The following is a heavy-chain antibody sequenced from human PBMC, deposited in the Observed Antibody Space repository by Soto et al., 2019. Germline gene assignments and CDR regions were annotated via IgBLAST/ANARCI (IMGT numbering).Heavy chain of an antibody. CDR2: INVCNGNT. Sequence: QVQFVQSGAEVKKPGASVKVSCKTPGYTFTRYNIPWVRQAPGQRLEWMGWINVCNGNTRYSQKFQGRLTLTRDTPGNTAYLELNRLISEDTAVYYCSTPQDYAGGLDSWGQVTLVTVSS. D-gene: IGHD2-2*01. V-gene: IGHV1-3*01. J-gene: IGHJ4*02. CDR3: STPQDYAGGLDS. CDR1: GYTFTRYN.